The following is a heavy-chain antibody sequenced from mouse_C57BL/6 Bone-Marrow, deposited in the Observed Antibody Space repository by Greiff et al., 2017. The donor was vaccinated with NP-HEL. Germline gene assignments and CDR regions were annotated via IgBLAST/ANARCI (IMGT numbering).Heavy chain of an antibody. D-gene: IGHD2-3*01. CDR3: ARSIYDGYWFAY. V-gene: IGHV1-82*01. J-gene: IGHJ3*01. CDR1: GYAFSSSW. Sequence: QVQLQQSGTELVKPGASVKISCKASGYAFSSSWMNWVKQRPGKGLEWIGRIYPGDGDTNYNGKFKGKATLTADKSSSTAYMQLSSLTSEDSAVYFCARSIYDGYWFAYWGQGTLVTVSA. CDR2: IYPGDGDT.